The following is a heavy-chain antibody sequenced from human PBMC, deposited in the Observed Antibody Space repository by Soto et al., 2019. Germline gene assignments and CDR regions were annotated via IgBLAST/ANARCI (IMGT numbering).Heavy chain of an antibody. CDR2: LWYDGSNK. CDR3: ARDPRLPTIFGVVLPSHYYYYMDV. D-gene: IGHD3-3*01. J-gene: IGHJ6*03. V-gene: IGHV3-33*01. Sequence: GGSLRLSCAASGFTFSTYGMHWVRQAPGKGLEWVAVLWYDGSNKYYADSVKGRFTISRDNSKNTLYLQMNSLRAEDTAVYYCARDPRLPTIFGVVLPSHYYYYMDVWGKGTTVTVSS. CDR1: GFTFSTYG.